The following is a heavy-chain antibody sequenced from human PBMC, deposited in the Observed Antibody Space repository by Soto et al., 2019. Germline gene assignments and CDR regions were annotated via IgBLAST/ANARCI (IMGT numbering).Heavy chain of an antibody. CDR1: GGTFSSYA. CDR3: AQDLGSSSSFCY. CDR2: IITIFGTA. D-gene: IGHD6-6*01. Sequence: QVQLVQSGAEVKKPGASVNVSCTASGGTFSSYAISWVRQAPGQGLEWMGGIITIFGTANCAQNFKGRVTIPADESTAPAYVAMSSLRSEDTAVYSCAQDLGSSSSFCYCGQGSLVTF. J-gene: IGHJ1*01. V-gene: IGHV1-69*01.